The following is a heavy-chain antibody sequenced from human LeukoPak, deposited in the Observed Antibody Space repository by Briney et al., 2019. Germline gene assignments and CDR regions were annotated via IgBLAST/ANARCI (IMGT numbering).Heavy chain of an antibody. J-gene: IGHJ4*02. D-gene: IGHD5-24*01. Sequence: PSETLSLTCTVYGGSCDDYYCSWIRQPPGKGLEWIGEIHPHGIFYYNSSLTSRVTISIDTSKTQFSLRLTSVTAADTAFCYCARGRDRSKAGDHWGQGSLVTVSS. CDR2: IHPHGIF. CDR1: GGSCDDYY. CDR3: ARGRDRSKAGDH. V-gene: IGHV4-34*01.